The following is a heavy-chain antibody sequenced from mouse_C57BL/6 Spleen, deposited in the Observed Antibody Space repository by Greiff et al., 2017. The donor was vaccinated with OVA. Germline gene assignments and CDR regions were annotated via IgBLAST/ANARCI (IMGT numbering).Heavy chain of an antibody. Sequence: VQLQQPGAELVRPGSSVKLSCKASGYTFTSYWMHWVKQRPIKGLEWIGNIDPSDSDTHYNRKFKDKATLTVDKSSSTAYRQLSSLTSEDSAVYYCAMAHLDSSGYGVAYWGQGTLVTVSA. CDR2: IDPSDSDT. CDR3: AMAHLDSSGYGVAY. J-gene: IGHJ3*01. D-gene: IGHD3-2*02. CDR1: GYTFTSYW. V-gene: IGHV1-52*01.